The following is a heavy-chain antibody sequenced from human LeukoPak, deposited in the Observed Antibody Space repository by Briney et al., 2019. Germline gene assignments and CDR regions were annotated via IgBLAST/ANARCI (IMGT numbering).Heavy chain of an antibody. J-gene: IGHJ6*02. V-gene: IGHV4-59*01. CDR2: IYYSGST. Sequence: SETLSLTCTVSGGSISSYYWSWIRQPPGKGLEWIGYIYYSGSTNYNPSLKSRVTISVDTSKNQFSLKLSSVTAADTAVYYCARGRYCSSTSCYGMDVWGQGTTVTVS. CDR3: ARGRYCSSTSCYGMDV. CDR1: GGSISSYY. D-gene: IGHD2-2*01.